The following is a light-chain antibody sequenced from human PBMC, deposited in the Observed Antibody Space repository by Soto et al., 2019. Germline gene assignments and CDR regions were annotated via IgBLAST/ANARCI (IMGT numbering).Light chain of an antibody. J-gene: IGKJ1*01. CDR2: KAS. Sequence: DLQMTQSPSTLSASVGDRVTITCRASQSIDSWLAWYQQKPGKAPKLLIYKASSLESGVPSRFSGSGSGTEFTLTISTLQPVDFATYYCQHYNSYPWTFGQGTKVEIK. V-gene: IGKV1-5*03. CDR3: QHYNSYPWT. CDR1: QSIDSW.